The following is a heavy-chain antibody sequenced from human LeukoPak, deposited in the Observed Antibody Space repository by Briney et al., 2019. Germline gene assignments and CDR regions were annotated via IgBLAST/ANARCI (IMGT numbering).Heavy chain of an antibody. CDR3: AKDLFFGLFDY. J-gene: IGHJ4*02. Sequence: GGSLRLSCAASGFTFSSYSMNWVRQAPGKGLEWVSSISSSSSYIYYADSVKGRFTISRDNSKNTLCLQMNSLRAEDTAVYYCAKDLFFGLFDYWGQGTLVTVSS. CDR1: GFTFSSYS. D-gene: IGHD3-3*01. V-gene: IGHV3-21*01. CDR2: ISSSSSYI.